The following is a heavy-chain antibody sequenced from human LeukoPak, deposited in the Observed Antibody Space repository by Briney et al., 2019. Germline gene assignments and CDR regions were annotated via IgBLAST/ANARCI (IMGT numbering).Heavy chain of an antibody. D-gene: IGHD6-13*01. CDR1: GFSFSSYA. Sequence: PGGSLRLSCAASGFSFSSYAMSWVRQGPGKGLEWVSGIISTGTSTYSADSVKGRFTISRDNSKNTLYLQMNSLRAEDTAVYYCAKAPYGSSSLVEYFQHWGQGTLVTVSS. V-gene: IGHV3-23*01. CDR3: AKAPYGSSSLVEYFQH. CDR2: IISTGTST. J-gene: IGHJ1*01.